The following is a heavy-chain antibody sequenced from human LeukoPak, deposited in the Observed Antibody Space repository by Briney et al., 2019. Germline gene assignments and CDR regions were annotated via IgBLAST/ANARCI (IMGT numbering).Heavy chain of an antibody. V-gene: IGHV4-4*08. J-gene: IGHJ4*02. D-gene: IGHD3-10*01. CDR1: GGSISSYY. CDR2: LYISGST. Sequence: TSETLSLTCTVSGGSISSYYWSWIRQPPGKGLEWIGRLYISGSTDYNPSLKSRVTISVDTSKNQLSMRLSSVTAADTAVYYCARAIWFGEGHDYWGQGTLVTVSS. CDR3: ARAIWFGEGHDY.